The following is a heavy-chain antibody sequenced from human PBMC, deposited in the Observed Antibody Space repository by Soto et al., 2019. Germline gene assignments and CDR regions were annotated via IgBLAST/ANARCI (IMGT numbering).Heavy chain of an antibody. CDR1: GGPVSGADLY. V-gene: IGHV4-31*02. CDR3: ARALVTDYNSRDYHYYFAMDV. J-gene: IGHJ6*02. D-gene: IGHD3-22*01. Sequence: SETLSLTCVASGGPVSGADLYWSWIRHLPGKGLEWIANVYHTGTTYYNPSLKSRVSMSVDTSQNQFSLIPASVTAADTAVYYCARALVTDYNSRDYHYYFAMDVWGQGTSVTVSS. CDR2: VYHTGTT.